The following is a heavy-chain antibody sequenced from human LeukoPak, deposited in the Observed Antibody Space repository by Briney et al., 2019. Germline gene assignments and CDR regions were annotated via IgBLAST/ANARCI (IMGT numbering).Heavy chain of an antibody. J-gene: IGHJ6*03. CDR1: GFTFSNHG. CDR3: AKNGDRGAYCTGGTCYPYFYYYMDV. V-gene: IGHV3-23*01. Sequence: GGSLRLSCAASGFTFSNHGMNWVRQAPGKGLEWVSGISPSGDSTYYADSVKGRFTISRDNSKNTPYLQMNSLRAEDTAVYYCAKNGDRGAYCTGGTCYPYFYYYMDVWGKGTTVTI. CDR2: ISPSGDST. D-gene: IGHD2-15*01.